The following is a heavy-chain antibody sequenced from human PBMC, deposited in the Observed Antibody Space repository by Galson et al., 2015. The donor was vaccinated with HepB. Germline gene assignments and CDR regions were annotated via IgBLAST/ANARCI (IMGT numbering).Heavy chain of an antibody. J-gene: IGHJ4*02. V-gene: IGHV3-21*01. CDR3: ARDDEIPPYYFDY. Sequence: SLRLSCAASGFTFSSYSMNWVRQAPGKGLEWVSSISSSSSYIYYADSVKGRFTISRDNTKNSLYLQMNSLRAEDTAVYYCARDDEIPPYYFDYWGQGTLVTVSS. CDR2: ISSSSSYI. CDR1: GFTFSSYS. D-gene: IGHD2-2*02.